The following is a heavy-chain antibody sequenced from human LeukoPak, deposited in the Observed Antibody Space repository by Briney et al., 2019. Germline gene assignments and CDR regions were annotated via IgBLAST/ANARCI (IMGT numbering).Heavy chain of an antibody. J-gene: IGHJ4*02. Sequence: GGSLRLSCAASGFTLSSYWMHWVRQAPGKGLVWVSRINNDGSSTSYADSVKGRFTISRDNAKNMLYLQMNSLRDEDTAVYYCAKGGTVLFDYWGQGTLVTVSS. CDR1: GFTLSSYW. V-gene: IGHV3-74*01. CDR2: INNDGSST. CDR3: AKGGTVLFDY. D-gene: IGHD3-16*01.